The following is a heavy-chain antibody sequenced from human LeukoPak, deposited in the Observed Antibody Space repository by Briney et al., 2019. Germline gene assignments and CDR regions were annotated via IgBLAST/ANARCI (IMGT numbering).Heavy chain of an antibody. CDR1: GGSFSGYY. CDR2: INHSGST. V-gene: IGHV4-34*01. CDR3: ARIRRDGYNRYFDY. Sequence: SETLSLTCAVYGGSFSGYYWSWIRQPPGKGLEWIGEINHSGSTNYNPSLKSRVTISVDTSKNQFSLKLSSVTAADTAVYYCARIRRDGYNRYFDYWGQGTLVTVSS. D-gene: IGHD5-24*01. J-gene: IGHJ4*02.